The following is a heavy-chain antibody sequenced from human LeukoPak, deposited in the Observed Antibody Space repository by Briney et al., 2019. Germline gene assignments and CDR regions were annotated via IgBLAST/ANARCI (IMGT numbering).Heavy chain of an antibody. Sequence: SETLSLTCTVSGDSVSSTTSYWTWIRQPPGQGLEYIGSIFYSGITFYNPSLKSRVTMSVDTSKNQFSLKLNSMTAADTAVYFCARQLAGLFFNSWGQGTLVAVSS. V-gene: IGHV4-39*01. CDR3: ARQLAGLFFNS. D-gene: IGHD6-19*01. CDR2: IFYSGIT. J-gene: IGHJ4*02. CDR1: GDSVSSTTSY.